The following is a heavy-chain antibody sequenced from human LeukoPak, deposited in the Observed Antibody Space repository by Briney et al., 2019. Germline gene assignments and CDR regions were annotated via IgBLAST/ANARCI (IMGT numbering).Heavy chain of an antibody. Sequence: GESLKISCKGSGYNFGTSWIGWVRQMPGKGLEWMGIIYPGDSDTRYTPSFQGQVTISVDKSITTAYLQWSSLKASDTAIYYCARLTDYFDFWGQGTLVTVSS. CDR3: ARLTDYFDF. J-gene: IGHJ4*02. CDR2: IYPGDSDT. D-gene: IGHD1-14*01. CDR1: GYNFGTSW. V-gene: IGHV5-51*01.